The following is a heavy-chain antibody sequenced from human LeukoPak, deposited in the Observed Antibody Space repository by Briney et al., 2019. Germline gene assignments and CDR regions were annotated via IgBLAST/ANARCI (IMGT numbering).Heavy chain of an antibody. J-gene: IGHJ4*02. CDR2: INPYNGNT. V-gene: IGHV1-18*01. D-gene: IGHD3-16*01. CDR3: ARDRSDSNDYVLLDH. CDR1: GYTFSSYG. Sequence: ASVKVSCKASGYTFSSYGISWVRQAPGQGLEWMGWINPYNGNTNYAQRLQGRVTMTTDTSTGTADVELRSLRSDDTAVYYCARDRSDSNDYVLLDHWGQGTLVTVSS.